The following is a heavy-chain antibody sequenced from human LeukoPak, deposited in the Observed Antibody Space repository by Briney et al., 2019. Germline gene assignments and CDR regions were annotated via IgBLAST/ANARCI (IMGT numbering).Heavy chain of an antibody. J-gene: IGHJ4*02. V-gene: IGHV4-39*01. Sequence: SETLSLTCSVSGGAITGSSYYWGWIRQPPGKGLDWIGSLYYSGSTYYNPSLKSRVTISADTSKNQFSLKLISVTAADRAVYYCARQYYDRTGYYYFDYWDQGTLVTVSS. CDR2: LYYSGST. CDR1: GGAITGSSYY. CDR3: ARQYYDRTGYYYFDY. D-gene: IGHD3-22*01.